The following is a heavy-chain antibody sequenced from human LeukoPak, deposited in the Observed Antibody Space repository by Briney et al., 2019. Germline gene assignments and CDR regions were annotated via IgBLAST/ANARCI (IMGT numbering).Heavy chain of an antibody. CDR3: ARPHGDYYNWFDP. CDR1: GYTFTDYY. D-gene: IGHD4-17*01. Sequence: ASVMVSCKASGYTFTDYYIHWVRQAPGQGLEWMGWINPSSGDTNYAQKFQDRVTLTRDTSITTAYMELTNLRSDDTAVYYCARPHGDYYNWFDPWGQGTLVTVSS. J-gene: IGHJ5*02. V-gene: IGHV1-2*02. CDR2: INPSSGDT.